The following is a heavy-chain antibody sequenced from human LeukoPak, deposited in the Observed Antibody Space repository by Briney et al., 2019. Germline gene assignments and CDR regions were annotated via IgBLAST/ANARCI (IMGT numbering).Heavy chain of an antibody. CDR2: IIPIFGTA. D-gene: IGHD3-22*01. CDR3: ARGWDYDSGGRPTAYVY. Sequence: SVKVSCKASGGTFSNYAINWVPQAPGQGLEWMGGIIPIFGTANYAQKFQGKVTITADESTSTAYMELSSLRSEDTAIYYCARGWDYDSGGRPTAYVYWGQGTLVSVSS. V-gene: IGHV1-69*13. CDR1: GGTFSNYA. J-gene: IGHJ4*02.